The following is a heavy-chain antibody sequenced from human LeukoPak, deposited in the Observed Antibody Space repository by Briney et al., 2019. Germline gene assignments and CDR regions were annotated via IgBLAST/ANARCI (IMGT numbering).Heavy chain of an antibody. CDR1: GGSISSSTYH. V-gene: IGHV4-39*01. D-gene: IGHD1-26*01. CDR2: IYYSGTT. CDR3: ARLAWKRVGDYYFDY. J-gene: IGHJ4*02. Sequence: ASETLSLTCTVSGGSISSSTYHWGWIRQPPGKGLEWIGNIYYSGTTYYNPSLKSRVTISVDTSKNQFSLKLSSVTAADTAVYYCARLAWKRVGDYYFDYWGQGTLVTVSS.